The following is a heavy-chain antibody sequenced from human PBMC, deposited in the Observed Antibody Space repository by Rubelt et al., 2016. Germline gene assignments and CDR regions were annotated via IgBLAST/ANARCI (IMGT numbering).Heavy chain of an antibody. CDR2: IKQDGTEK. J-gene: IGHJ6*02. CDR3: AREPPTERVAGTTFCYGLDA. Sequence: GGSLRLSCAASGFSFSSSWMTWVRQAPGKGLEWVANIKQDGTEKYYVDSVKGRFTISRDNAKNSLFLQMSSLKDDDTAVYYCAREPPTERVAGTTFCYGLDAWGQGTTVTVSS. CDR1: GFSFSSSW. V-gene: IGHV3-7*01. D-gene: IGHD6-19*01.